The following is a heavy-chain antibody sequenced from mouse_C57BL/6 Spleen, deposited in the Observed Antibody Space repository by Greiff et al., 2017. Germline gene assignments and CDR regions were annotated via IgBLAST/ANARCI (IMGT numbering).Heavy chain of an antibody. CDR2: IDPSDSYT. D-gene: IGHD1-1*01. J-gene: IGHJ3*01. V-gene: IGHV1-69*01. Sequence: QVQLQQPGAELVMPGASVKLSCKASGYTFTSYWMHWVKQRPGQGLEWIGEIDPSDSYTTYNQKFKGKSTLTVDQSSCTAYMKLSSLTSADFSVYNCARSYYAVRFAYWGQGTLVTVSA. CDR3: ARSYYAVRFAY. CDR1: GYTFTSYW.